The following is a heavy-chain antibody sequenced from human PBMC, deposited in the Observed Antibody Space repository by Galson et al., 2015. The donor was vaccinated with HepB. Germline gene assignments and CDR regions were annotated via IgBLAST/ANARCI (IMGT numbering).Heavy chain of an antibody. CDR3: TGRVTRDY. CDR2: IKSKTDGGTR. D-gene: IGHD4-17*01. CDR1: GFSFNNAW. J-gene: IGHJ4*02. V-gene: IGHV3-15*01. Sequence: LRLSCAASGFSFNNAWMNWVRQSPGKGLEWVGRIKSKTDGGTRDYAAPVKGRFTISRDDSKKTLYLEMNSLKTEDTAVYYCTGRVTRDYWGQGTLVTVSS.